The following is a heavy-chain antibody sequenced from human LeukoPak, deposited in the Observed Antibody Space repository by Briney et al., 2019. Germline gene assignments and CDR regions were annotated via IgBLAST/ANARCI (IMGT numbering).Heavy chain of an antibody. CDR2: ISYDGSNK. CDR1: GFTFSSYG. CDR3: AKDEYYGSGSYDTPFDY. V-gene: IGHV3-30*18. D-gene: IGHD3-10*01. Sequence: GASLRLSCAASGFTFSSYGMHWVRQAPGKGLEWVAVISYDGSNKYYADSVKGRFTISRDNSKNTLYLQMNSLRAEDTAVYYCAKDEYYGSGSYDTPFDYWGQGTLVTVSS. J-gene: IGHJ4*02.